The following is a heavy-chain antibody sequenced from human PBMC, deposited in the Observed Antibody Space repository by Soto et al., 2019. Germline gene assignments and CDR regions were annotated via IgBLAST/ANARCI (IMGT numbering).Heavy chain of an antibody. CDR3: ARRNYDRSGYQIES. CDR2: IYYSGST. Sequence: QVQLQESGPGLVKPSQTLSLTCTVSGGSIISGGYYWSWVRQHPGKGLEWIGYIYYSGSTYYNPSLKGRVTISVDTSKNQFSLKLSSVTAADTAVYSCARRNYDRSGYQIESWGQGTLVTVSS. D-gene: IGHD3-22*01. V-gene: IGHV4-31*03. CDR1: GGSIISGGYY. J-gene: IGHJ4*02.